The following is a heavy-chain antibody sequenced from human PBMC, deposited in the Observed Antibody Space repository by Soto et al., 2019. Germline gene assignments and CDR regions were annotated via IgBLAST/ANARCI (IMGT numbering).Heavy chain of an antibody. J-gene: IGHJ5*02. D-gene: IGHD4-17*01. CDR1: GYTFTSYG. CDR2: ISAYNGNT. Sequence: ASVKVSCKASGYTFTSYGISWVRQAPGQGLEWMGWISAYNGNTNYAQKLQGRVTMTTDTSTGTAYMELRSLRSDGTAVYYCARDRDYVNWFDPWGQGTLVTVSS. V-gene: IGHV1-18*01. CDR3: ARDRDYVNWFDP.